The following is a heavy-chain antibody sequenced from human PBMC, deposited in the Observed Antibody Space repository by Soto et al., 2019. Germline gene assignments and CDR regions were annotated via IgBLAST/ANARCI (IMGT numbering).Heavy chain of an antibody. V-gene: IGHV3-48*01. CDR2: ISSSSSTI. J-gene: IGHJ6*03. Sequence: GGSLRLSCAASGFTFSSYSMNWVRQAPGKGLEWVSYISSSSSTIYYADSVKGRFTISRDNAKNSLYLQMNSLRAEDTAVYYCARRYVVRGVIIRDYYYYYYMDVWGKGTTVTVSS. D-gene: IGHD3-10*01. CDR3: ARRYVVRGVIIRDYYYYYYMDV. CDR1: GFTFSSYS.